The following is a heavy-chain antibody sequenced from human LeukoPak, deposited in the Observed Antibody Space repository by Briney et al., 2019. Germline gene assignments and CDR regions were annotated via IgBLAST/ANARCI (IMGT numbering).Heavy chain of an antibody. CDR2: ISAYNGNT. D-gene: IGHD2-15*01. J-gene: IGHJ4*02. Sequence: GASVKVSCKASGYTFTSYGISWVRQAPGQGLEWMGWISAYNGNTNYAQKLQGRVTMTTDTSTSTAYMELRSLRSDDTAVYYCARSYCSGGSCWYYFDYWGQGTLVTVSS. CDR3: ARSYCSGGSCWYYFDY. V-gene: IGHV1-18*01. CDR1: GYTFTSYG.